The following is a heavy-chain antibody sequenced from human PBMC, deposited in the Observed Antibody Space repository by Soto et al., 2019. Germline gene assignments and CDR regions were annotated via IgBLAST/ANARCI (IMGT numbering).Heavy chain of an antibody. J-gene: IGHJ3*01. CDR3: ARVVLTITRGAFDA. D-gene: IGHD3-9*01. Sequence: QVQLQESGPGLVKPSGTLSLTCAVSGVSISSSHWWTGVRQSPGKGLEYIGEISHSGTSNSNPSLKRRVTLSVDKSKIHFSLTLTSVTAADTAVYYCARVVLTITRGAFDAWGPGTLVIVSS. CDR2: ISHSGTS. CDR1: GVSISSSHW. V-gene: IGHV4-4*02.